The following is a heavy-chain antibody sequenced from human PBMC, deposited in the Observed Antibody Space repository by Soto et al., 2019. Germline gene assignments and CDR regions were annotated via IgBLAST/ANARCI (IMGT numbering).Heavy chain of an antibody. V-gene: IGHV1-69*13. D-gene: IGHD6-13*01. CDR2: IIPIFGTA. Sequence: ASVKVSCKASGGTFSSYAISWVRQAPGQGLEWMGGIIPIFGTANYAQKFQGRVTITADESTSTAYMELSSLRSEDTAVYYCARDGYSSSWYGYHGMDVWGQGTTVTVSS. J-gene: IGHJ6*02. CDR3: ARDGYSSSWYGYHGMDV. CDR1: GGTFSSYA.